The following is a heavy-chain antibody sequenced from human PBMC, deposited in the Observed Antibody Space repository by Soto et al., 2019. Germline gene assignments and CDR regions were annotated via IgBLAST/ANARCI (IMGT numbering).Heavy chain of an antibody. CDR1: GGTINSGDYF. CDR2: IFYTGST. V-gene: IGHV4-30-4*02. D-gene: IGHD5-12*01. J-gene: IGHJ5*02. Sequence: SETLSLTCSVSGGTINSGDYFWSWIRQPPGKGLEWIGSIFYTGSTYYSPSLKSRASMSMDTSKNLFSLRAEDTAVYYCAKDPEGRWLQLANWFDPWGQGTLVTVSS. CDR3: AKDPEGRWLQLANWFDP.